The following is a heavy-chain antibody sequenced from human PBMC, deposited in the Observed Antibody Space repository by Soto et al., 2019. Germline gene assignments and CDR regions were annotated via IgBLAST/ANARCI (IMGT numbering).Heavy chain of an antibody. Sequence: QVQLVQSGAEEKKPGASVKVSRKASGYTFTSYAMHWVRQAPGQRLEWMVWINAGNGNTKYSQKFQGRVTITRDTSASTAYMELSSLRSEDTAVYYCARSIVVVTALDYWGQGTLVTVSS. D-gene: IGHD2-21*02. V-gene: IGHV1-3*05. CDR1: GYTFTSYA. CDR3: ARSIVVVTALDY. J-gene: IGHJ4*02. CDR2: INAGNGNT.